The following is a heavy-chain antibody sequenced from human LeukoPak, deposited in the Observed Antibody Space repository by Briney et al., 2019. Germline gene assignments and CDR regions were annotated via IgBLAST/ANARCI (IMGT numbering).Heavy chain of an antibody. J-gene: IGHJ4*02. CDR2: IYYNGIT. Sequence: SETLSLTCTVSGGSISSSSYYWGWIRQPPGKGLEWIGNIYYNGITYYNPSLKSRATISLDTSKNQFSLKLSSVTAADTAVYYCARGSGYYGEDFEYWGQGTLVTVSS. D-gene: IGHD3-22*01. CDR3: ARGSGYYGEDFEY. CDR1: GGSISSSSYY. V-gene: IGHV4-39*07.